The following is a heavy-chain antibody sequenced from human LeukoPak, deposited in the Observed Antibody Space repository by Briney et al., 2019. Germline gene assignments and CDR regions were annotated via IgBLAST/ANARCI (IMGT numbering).Heavy chain of an antibody. CDR2: ISSSGSAI. J-gene: IGHJ4*02. D-gene: IGHD6-19*01. V-gene: IGHV3-48*04. CDR3: AGGTRDSGLK. Sequence: GGSVRLSCAASAFTFSTYSMNWVRQAPGKGLQWVSYISSSGSAIYYADSVKGRFTISRDNAKSSLYLQMNSLRAEDTAVYYCAGGTRDSGLKWGPGTSVTVSS. CDR1: AFTFSTYS.